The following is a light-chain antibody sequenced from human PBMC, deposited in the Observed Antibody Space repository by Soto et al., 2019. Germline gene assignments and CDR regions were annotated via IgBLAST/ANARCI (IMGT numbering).Light chain of an antibody. CDR2: GAS. J-gene: IGKJ1*01. CDR1: QSVSSSY. CDR3: QQYVTSSPRT. Sequence: EIVLTQSPGTLSLSPGERATLSCRASQSVSSSYLAWYQQKPGQAPRLLIYGASSRAPGIPDRFSGSGSGTDFTLTISRLEPEDFAVYYCQQYVTSSPRTFGQGTKVDIK. V-gene: IGKV3-20*01.